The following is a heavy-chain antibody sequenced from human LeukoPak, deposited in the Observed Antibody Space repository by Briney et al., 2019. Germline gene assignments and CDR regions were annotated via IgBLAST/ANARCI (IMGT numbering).Heavy chain of an antibody. J-gene: IGHJ4*02. Sequence: GGSLRLPCAASGFTFSSYAMSWVRQAPGKGLEWVSAISGSGGSTYYADSVKGRFTISRDNSKNTLYLQMNSLRAEDTAVYYCAKHSGGSCYSSFDYWGQGTLVTVSS. CDR2: ISGSGGST. CDR1: GFTFSSYA. CDR3: AKHSGGSCYSSFDY. V-gene: IGHV3-23*01. D-gene: IGHD2-15*01.